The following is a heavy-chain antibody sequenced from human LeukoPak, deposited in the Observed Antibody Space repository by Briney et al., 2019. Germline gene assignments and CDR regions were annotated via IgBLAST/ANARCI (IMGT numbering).Heavy chain of an antibody. V-gene: IGHV3-23*01. CDR2: ISGSGGST. CDR1: GFTFSSYA. J-gene: IGHJ6*04. Sequence: GGSLRLSCAASGFTFSSYAMSWVRQASGKGLEWVSAISGSGGSTYYADSVKGRFTISRDNSKNTLYLQMNSLRAEDTAVYYCAKDGSGSYYFDYYYYYGMDVWGKGTTVTVSS. CDR3: AKDGSGSYYFDYYYYYGMDV. D-gene: IGHD3-10*01.